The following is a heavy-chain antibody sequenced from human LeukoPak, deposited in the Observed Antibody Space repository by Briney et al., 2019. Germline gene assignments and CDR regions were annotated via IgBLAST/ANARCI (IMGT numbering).Heavy chain of an antibody. CDR1: GFTLTNCA. V-gene: IGHV3-23*01. CDR3: TKRPNWGFSDF. J-gene: IGHJ4*02. CDR2: ISPSGQNT. Sequence: TGGSLRLSCAASGFTLTNCAIQWVRQAPGKGLEWVSTISPSGQNTFYADSVTGRFTISRDNSKNTVSLQMNGLRAEDTAVYYCTKRPNWGFSDFWGQGALVSVSS. D-gene: IGHD7-27*01.